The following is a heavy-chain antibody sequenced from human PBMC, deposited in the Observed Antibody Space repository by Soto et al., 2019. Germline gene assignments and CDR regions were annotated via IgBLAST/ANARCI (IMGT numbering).Heavy chain of an antibody. Sequence: QVQLVQSGAEVKKPGASVKVSCKASGYTFTSYGISWVRQAPGQGLAWMGWISAYNGHTNYAQKLKGRVNMTTDTYTSPAYMELRSLRADETAVYYCASDGYYDVWSGSPPYCDYMDVWGQGTTVTVSS. J-gene: IGHJ6*03. CDR1: GYTFTSYG. V-gene: IGHV1-18*01. D-gene: IGHD3-3*01. CDR2: ISAYNGHT. CDR3: ASDGYYDVWSGSPPYCDYMDV.